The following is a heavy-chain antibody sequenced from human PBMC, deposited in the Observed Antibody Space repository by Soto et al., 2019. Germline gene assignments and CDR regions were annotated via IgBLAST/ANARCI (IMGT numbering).Heavy chain of an antibody. CDR3: ARDTCRNLSTSCYAFDI. J-gene: IGHJ3*02. CDR1: GGTFSSYA. CDR2: IIPIFGTA. Sequence: SVKVSCKASGGTFSSYAISWVRQAPGQGLEWMGGIIPIFGTANYAQKFQGRVTITADESTSTAYMELSSLRSEDTAVYYCARDTCRNLSTSCYAFDIWGQGTMVTVSS. D-gene: IGHD2-2*01. V-gene: IGHV1-69*13.